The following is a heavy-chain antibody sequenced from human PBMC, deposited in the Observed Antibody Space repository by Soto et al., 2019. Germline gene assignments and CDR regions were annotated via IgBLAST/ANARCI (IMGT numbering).Heavy chain of an antibody. CDR3: ARVQVMGAPTYYFDY. Sequence: EVQVVESGGDLVQPGGSLRLSCAASGFTFSTYSMTWVRQAPGKGLEWVSYISSSGNNMSYAGSVKGRFTISRDNDQKSLYLQMNSLRAADTAVYYCARVQVMGAPTYYFDYRGQGTLVTVSS. J-gene: IGHJ4*02. CDR2: ISSSGNNM. D-gene: IGHD3-16*01. CDR1: GFTFSTYS. V-gene: IGHV3-48*01.